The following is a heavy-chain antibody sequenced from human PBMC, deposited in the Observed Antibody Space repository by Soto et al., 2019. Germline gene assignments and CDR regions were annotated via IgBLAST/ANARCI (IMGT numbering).Heavy chain of an antibody. Sequence: PGGSLRLSCAASGFTFISYAMHWVRQAPGKGLEWVAVISYDGSNKYYADSVKGRFTISRDNSKNTLYLQMNSLRAEDTAVYYCARGGWLRLPSYFDYGGQGTLVPVSS. D-gene: IGHD5-12*01. CDR1: GFTFISYA. J-gene: IGHJ4*02. V-gene: IGHV3-30-3*01. CDR2: ISYDGSNK. CDR3: ARGGWLRLPSYFDY.